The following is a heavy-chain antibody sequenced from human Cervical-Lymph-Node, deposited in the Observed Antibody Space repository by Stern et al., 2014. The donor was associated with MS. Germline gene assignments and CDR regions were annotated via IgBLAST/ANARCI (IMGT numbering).Heavy chain of an antibody. D-gene: IGHD5-24*01. J-gene: IGHJ3*02. CDR3: YLEMNGLKTEDTDLYFCSRKNVPTFSHVDSGLRQVNHDAFDI. Sequence: VQLVQSGGGLVQPWGSLRLSCTASGFRFGGYGFCWFRQAPGKGLEWVGFIRSNPYGATTEYAPHGKVRLSLSRDDSQCSASLKVRFTLTRDDSKSIAYLEMNGLKTEDTDLYFCSRKNVPTFSHVDSGLRQVNHDAFDIWGQGTMVIVSS. V-gene: IGHV3-49*03. CDR2: IRSNPYGATT. CDR1: GFRFGGYG.